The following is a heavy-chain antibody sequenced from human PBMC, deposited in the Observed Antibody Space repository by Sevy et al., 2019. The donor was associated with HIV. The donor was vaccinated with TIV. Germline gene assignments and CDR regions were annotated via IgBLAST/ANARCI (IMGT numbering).Heavy chain of an antibody. D-gene: IGHD3-22*01. CDR1: GYSISSGYY. CDR3: AREGGDYYDSSGLPDY. Sequence: SETLSLTCTVSGYSISSGYYWGWIRQPPGKGLEWIGSIYHSGSTYYNPSLKSRVTISVDTSKNQFSLKRSSETAADTAGYYCAREGGDYYDSSGLPDYWGQGTLVTVSS. V-gene: IGHV4-38-2*02. J-gene: IGHJ4*02. CDR2: IYHSGST.